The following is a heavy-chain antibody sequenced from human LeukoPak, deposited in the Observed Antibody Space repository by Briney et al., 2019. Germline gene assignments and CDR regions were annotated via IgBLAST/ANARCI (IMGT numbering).Heavy chain of an antibody. V-gene: IGHV4-34*01. J-gene: IGHJ6*02. Sequence: SETLSLTCAVYGGSFSGYYWSWIRQPPGKGLEWIGSIYYSGSTYYNPSLKSRVTISVDTSKNQFSLKLSSVTAADTAVYYCARQIVAGTEYYYYYGMDVWGQGTTVTVSS. CDR2: IYYSGST. D-gene: IGHD6-19*01. CDR1: GGSFSGYY. CDR3: ARQIVAGTEYYYYYGMDV.